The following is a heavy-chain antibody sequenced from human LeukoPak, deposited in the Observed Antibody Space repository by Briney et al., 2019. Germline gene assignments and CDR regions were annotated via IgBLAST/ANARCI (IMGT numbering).Heavy chain of an antibody. CDR3: AKNAGYSPFDY. Sequence: PGGSLRLSCVASGFPFSTSAMNWVRQAPGKGLKWVSGFSADGNKYYSDYVKGRFTISRDISKNTLYLQLNSLGAEDTAVYYCAKNAGYSPFDYWGQGTLVTVSS. J-gene: IGHJ4*02. V-gene: IGHV3-23*01. CDR2: FSADGNK. D-gene: IGHD4-23*01. CDR1: GFPFSTSA.